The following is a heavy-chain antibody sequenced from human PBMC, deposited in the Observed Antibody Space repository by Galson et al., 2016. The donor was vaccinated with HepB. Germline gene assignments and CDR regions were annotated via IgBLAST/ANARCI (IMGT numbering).Heavy chain of an antibody. V-gene: IGHV5-51*01. CDR1: GYNFDTNW. Sequence: QSGAEVKKPGESLKISCQGSGYNFDTNWIAWVRQKPGRGLEWMGSIYPGDSDTRYSPSFQGQVTMSADKSVSTAYLHWTRLKASDIGMYYCARLSAASFDSWGQGTLVTVSP. CDR3: ARLSAASFDS. CDR2: IYPGDSDT. J-gene: IGHJ4*02. D-gene: IGHD6-25*01.